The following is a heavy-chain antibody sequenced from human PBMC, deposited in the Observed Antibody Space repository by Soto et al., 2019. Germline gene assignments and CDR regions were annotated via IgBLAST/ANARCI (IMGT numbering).Heavy chain of an antibody. D-gene: IGHD5-18*01. CDR1: GFNFNIAW. J-gene: IGHJ4*02. CDR3: ATEMTWADTSDY. CDR2: VKTKTDGETT. Sequence: EMQLVESGGDLVKPGGSLRLSCAASGFNFNIAWMNWVRQAPGKGLEWIGRVKTKTDGETTDYAAPVQGRFTISRDDSKDTLYLQMNSLKIEDTAVYYCATEMTWADTSDYWGQGTLVTVSS. V-gene: IGHV3-15*01.